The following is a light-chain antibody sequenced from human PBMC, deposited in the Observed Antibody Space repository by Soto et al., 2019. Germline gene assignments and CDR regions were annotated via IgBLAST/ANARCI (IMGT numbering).Light chain of an antibody. V-gene: IGKV1-33*01. CDR1: QDISNY. Sequence: DIQMSQAPCGRCISVGNRVTITCQASQDISNYLNWYQQKPGKAPKLLIYDASNLETGVPSRFSGSGSGTDFTFTISSLQPEDIATYYCQQYDNLPLTCGGGTKVDIK. J-gene: IGKJ4*01. CDR3: QQYDNLPLT. CDR2: DAS.